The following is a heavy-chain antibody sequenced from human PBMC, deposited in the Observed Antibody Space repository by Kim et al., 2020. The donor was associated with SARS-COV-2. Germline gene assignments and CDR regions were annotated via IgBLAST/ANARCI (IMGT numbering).Heavy chain of an antibody. V-gene: IGHV3-11*01. CDR3: ARVGIAIAANYYYYGLDV. J-gene: IGHJ6*02. D-gene: IGHD6-13*01. Sequence: VKGRFTISRDNANDSLFLQMNSLRPDDTAVYYCARVGIAIAANYYYYGLDVWGRGTTVTVSS.